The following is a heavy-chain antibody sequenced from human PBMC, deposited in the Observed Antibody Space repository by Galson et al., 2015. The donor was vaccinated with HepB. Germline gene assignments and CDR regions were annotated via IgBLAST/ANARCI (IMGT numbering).Heavy chain of an antibody. V-gene: IGHV3-33*01. J-gene: IGHJ5*02. Sequence: SLRLSCAASGFTFSSYGMHWVRQAPGKGLEWVAVIWYDGSNKYYADSVKGRFIISRDNSKNTLYLQMNSLRAEDTAVYYCARDRIAARPGWFDPWGQGTLVTVSS. CDR3: ARDRIAARPGWFDP. D-gene: IGHD6-6*01. CDR2: IWYDGSNK. CDR1: GFTFSSYG.